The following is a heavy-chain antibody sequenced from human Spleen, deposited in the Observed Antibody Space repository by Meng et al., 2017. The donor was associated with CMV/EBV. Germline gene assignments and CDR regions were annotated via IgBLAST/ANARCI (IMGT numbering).Heavy chain of an antibody. J-gene: IGHJ4*02. D-gene: IGHD6-13*01. Sequence: GGSISSGGYYWTWIRQHPGKGLEWIGYIYFGGSTYYNPSLKSRVTISVDTSKNQFSLKLSSVTAADTAVYYCARTSWGYSSRTIDSWGQGTLVTVSS. CDR1: GGSISSGGYY. V-gene: IGHV4-31*02. CDR2: IYFGGST. CDR3: ARTSWGYSSRTIDS.